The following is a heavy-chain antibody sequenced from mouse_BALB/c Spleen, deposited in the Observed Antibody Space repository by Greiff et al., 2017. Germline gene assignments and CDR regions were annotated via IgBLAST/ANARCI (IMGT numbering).Heavy chain of an antibody. J-gene: IGHJ4*01. CDR3: ARYYGSLYAMDY. CDR1: GYSFTGYF. V-gene: IGHV1-20*02. CDR2: INPYNGDT. D-gene: IGHD1-1*01. Sequence: DVKLVESGPELVKPGASVKISCKASGYSFTGYFMNWVMQSHGKSLEWIGRINPYNGDTFYNQKFKGKATLTVDKSSSTAHMELRSLASEDSAVYYCARYYGSLYAMDYWGQGTSVTVSS.